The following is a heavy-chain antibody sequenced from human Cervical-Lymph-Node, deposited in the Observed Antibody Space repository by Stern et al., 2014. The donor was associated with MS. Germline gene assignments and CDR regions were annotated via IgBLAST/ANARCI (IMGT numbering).Heavy chain of an antibody. CDR3: PRDKMHALDY. CDR2: ISADSGTT. Sequence: QVQLVQSGTEVKKPGASLIVSCKASGYTFTSYGISWVRQAPGQGLEWVGWISADSGTTKYAQNLRDRITLTRDTSTGTAYMELRTLRSEDTAVYYCPRDKMHALDYWGQGTLVSVSS. D-gene: IGHD3-16*01. V-gene: IGHV1-18*01. CDR1: GYTFTSYG. J-gene: IGHJ4*02.